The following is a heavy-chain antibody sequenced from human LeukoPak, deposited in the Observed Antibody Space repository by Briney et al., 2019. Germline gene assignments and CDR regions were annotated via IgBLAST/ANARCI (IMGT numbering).Heavy chain of an antibody. J-gene: IGHJ4*02. Sequence: SGGSLRLSCAASGFTFSSYWMLWVRQGPGKGLVWVSRINSDGSSTSYADSVKGRFTISRDNAKNTLYLQMNSLRAEDTAVYYCASGTGYSVFDYWGQGTLVTVSS. CDR3: ASGTGYSVFDY. CDR1: GFTFSSYW. V-gene: IGHV3-74*01. CDR2: INSDGSST. D-gene: IGHD5-24*01.